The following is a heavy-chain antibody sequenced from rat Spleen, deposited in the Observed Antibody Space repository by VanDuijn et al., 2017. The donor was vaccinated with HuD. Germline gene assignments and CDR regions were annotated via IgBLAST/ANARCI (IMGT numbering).Heavy chain of an antibody. V-gene: IGHV5S13*01. Sequence: EVQLVESGGDLVQPGRSLKLSCAASGFSFSNYGMAWVRQAPTKGLEWAASISAGGGNTYYRDSVKGRFIISRDNAKNTLYLQMDSLRSEDTATYYCTSDYGGSRAYWGQGVMVTVSS. J-gene: IGHJ2*01. CDR2: ISAGGGNT. D-gene: IGHD1-11*01. CDR3: TSDYGGSRAY. CDR1: GFSFSNYG.